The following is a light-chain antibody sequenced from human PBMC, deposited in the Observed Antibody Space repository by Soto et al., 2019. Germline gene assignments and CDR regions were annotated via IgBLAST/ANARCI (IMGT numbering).Light chain of an antibody. CDR1: SSNIGAGYD. J-gene: IGLJ2*01. V-gene: IGLV1-40*01. CDR2: LNT. Sequence: QSVLTQPPSVSGAPGQRVTISCTGSSSNIGAGYDVHWYQQVPGTAPKLLIHLNTNRPSGVPDRFSGSKSGTSASLAITGLQAEDEADYYCQSYDTSLSGSIFGGGTQLTVL. CDR3: QSYDTSLSGSI.